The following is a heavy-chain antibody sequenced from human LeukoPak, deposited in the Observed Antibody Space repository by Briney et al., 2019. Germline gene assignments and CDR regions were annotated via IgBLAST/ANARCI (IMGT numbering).Heavy chain of an antibody. J-gene: IGHJ4*02. Sequence: EASVKVSCKASGYTFTNYGASWLRQAPGQGLEWMGWISPYNGDTNYAQKLQGRVTMTTDTSTSTAYMELRSLRSDDTAVYYCARDRGGYHGSGTGPQAVDYWGQGTLVTVSS. CDR1: GYTFTNYG. CDR2: ISPYNGDT. CDR3: ARDRGGYHGSGTGPQAVDY. V-gene: IGHV1-18*01. D-gene: IGHD3-10*01.